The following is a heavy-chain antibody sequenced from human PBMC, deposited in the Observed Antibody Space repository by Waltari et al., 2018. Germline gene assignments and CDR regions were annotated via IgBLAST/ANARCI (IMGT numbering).Heavy chain of an antibody. V-gene: IGHV4-34*01. Sequence: QWGAGRPKHSGPPSHTRAGFGCSSGGSCCTWIRQSPERGLEWIGEIDHDLKTHYNPSLESRALISVDTSKNQFFLKLTSVTAADTAVYFCAREGPRGFTISAYYMDIWASGTTVLVSS. J-gene: IGHJ6*03. CDR1: GCSSGGSC. CDR2: IDHDLKT. D-gene: IGHD3-10*01. CDR3: AREGPRGFTISAYYMDI.